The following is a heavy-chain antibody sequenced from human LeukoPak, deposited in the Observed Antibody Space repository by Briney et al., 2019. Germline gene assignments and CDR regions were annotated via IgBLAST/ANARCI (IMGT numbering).Heavy chain of an antibody. CDR2: ISSSGSTI. CDR1: GFTFSSYE. V-gene: IGHV3-48*03. CDR3: ARGFGETYYYYYMDV. J-gene: IGHJ6*03. D-gene: IGHD3-10*01. Sequence: GGSLRLSCAASGFTFSSYEVNWVRQAPGKGLEWVSYISSSGSTIYYADSVKGRFTISRDNAKNSLYLQMNSLRAEDTAVYYCARGFGETYYYYYMDVWGKGTTVTISS.